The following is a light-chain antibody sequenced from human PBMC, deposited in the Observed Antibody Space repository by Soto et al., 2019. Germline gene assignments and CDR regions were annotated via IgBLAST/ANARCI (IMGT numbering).Light chain of an antibody. CDR3: QQRGIWPT. CDR2: DAS. CDR1: QSVSSY. Sequence: EIVLTQSPATLSLSPGERATLSCRASQSVSSYLAWYQQKPGQAPRLLIYDASNRATGIPARFSGSGSGTDFTLTISSLEPEDFAVYSCQQRGIWPTFGGGTKVAIK. J-gene: IGKJ4*01. V-gene: IGKV3-11*01.